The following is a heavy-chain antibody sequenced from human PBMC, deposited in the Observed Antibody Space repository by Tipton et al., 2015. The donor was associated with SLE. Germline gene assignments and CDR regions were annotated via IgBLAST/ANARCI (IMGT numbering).Heavy chain of an antibody. V-gene: IGHV1-46*01. J-gene: IGHJ4*02. D-gene: IGHD5-18*01. CDR1: GYTFTSYY. Sequence: QLVQSGAEVKQPGASVKVSCKASGYTFTSYYIHWVRQAPGQGLEWMGIIIPSAGSTNYAQKLQGRVTMTSDTSTSTAYMELRSLRSDDTAIYYCARVRVDTAMGVFDFRGQGTLVTVSS. CDR3: ARVRVDTAMGVFDF. CDR2: IIPSAGST.